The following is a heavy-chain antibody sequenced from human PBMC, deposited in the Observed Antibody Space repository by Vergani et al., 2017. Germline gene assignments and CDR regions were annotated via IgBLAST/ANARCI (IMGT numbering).Heavy chain of an antibody. CDR3: ARVAGLHCRGGVCVHHGWDV. CDR1: GYTFSDYY. CDR2: ISGGGPVR. Sequence: QVQLVVSGGGLVEPGGSRRLSCSASGYTFSDYYMTWVRQAPGKGLEWVSFISGGGPVRDHSDSVKGRFTISRDNAKNSLYLQMNSLRAEDTAVYFCARVAGLHCRGGVCVHHGWDVWGQGTTVTVSS. D-gene: IGHD2-8*02. V-gene: IGHV3-11*04. J-gene: IGHJ6*01.